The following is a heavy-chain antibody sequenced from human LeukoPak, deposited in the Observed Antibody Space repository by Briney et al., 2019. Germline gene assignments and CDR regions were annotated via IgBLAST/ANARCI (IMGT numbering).Heavy chain of an antibody. D-gene: IGHD6-19*01. V-gene: IGHV3-23*01. CDR3: AKRLEIAVSYYFDY. J-gene: IGHJ4*02. CDR2: ISGSGGST. Sequence: ASVKVSCKASGGTFSSYAISWVRQAPGKGLEWVSAISGSGGSTYYADSVKGRFTISRDNSKNTLYLQMNSLRAEDTAVYYCAKRLEIAVSYYFDYWGQGTLVTVSS. CDR1: GGTFSSYA.